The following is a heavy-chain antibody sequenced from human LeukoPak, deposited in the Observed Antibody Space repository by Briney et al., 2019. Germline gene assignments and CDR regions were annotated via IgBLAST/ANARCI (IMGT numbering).Heavy chain of an antibody. V-gene: IGHV3-11*01. CDR3: ARVQGGVLGIRYYYYGMDV. Sequence: GGSLRLSCAASGFTFSDYYMSWIRQAPGKGLVWVSYISSSGSTIYYADSVKGRFTISRDNAKNSLYLQMNSLRAEDTAVYCCARVQGGVLGIRYYYYGMDVWGQGTTVTVSS. J-gene: IGHJ6*02. D-gene: IGHD3-16*01. CDR2: ISSSGSTI. CDR1: GFTFSDYY.